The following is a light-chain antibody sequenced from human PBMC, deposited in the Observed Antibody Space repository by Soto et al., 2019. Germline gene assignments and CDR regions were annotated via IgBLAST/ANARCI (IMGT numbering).Light chain of an antibody. Sequence: LTQPRSVSGSPGQSVTISCTGTSSDVGGYNYVSWYQQHPGKAPKLMIYDVSKRPSGVPGRFSGSKSGNTTSLTISGLQAEDEADYYCCPYAGVFGTGTKVTVL. J-gene: IGLJ1*01. CDR2: DVS. V-gene: IGLV2-11*01. CDR3: CPYAGV. CDR1: SSDVGGYNY.